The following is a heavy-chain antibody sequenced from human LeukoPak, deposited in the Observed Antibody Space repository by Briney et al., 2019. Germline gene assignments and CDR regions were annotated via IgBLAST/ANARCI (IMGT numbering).Heavy chain of an antibody. D-gene: IGHD6-13*01. CDR2: ISAYNGNT. V-gene: IGHV1-18*01. CDR3: AREPPIADKSDY. Sequence: ASVKVSCKASGYTFTSFGISWVRQAPGQGLEWMGWISAYNGNTNYAQKLQGRVTMTTDTSTSTAYMELRSLRSDDTAVYYCAREPPIADKSDYWGQGTLVTVSS. CDR1: GYTFTSFG. J-gene: IGHJ4*02.